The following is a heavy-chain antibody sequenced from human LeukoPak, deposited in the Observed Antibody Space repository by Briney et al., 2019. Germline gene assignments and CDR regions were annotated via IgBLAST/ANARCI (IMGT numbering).Heavy chain of an antibody. J-gene: IGHJ5*02. Sequence: GGSLRLSCAASGFTFSSYGMHWVRQAPGKGLEWVAVISYDGSNKYYADSVKGRFTISRDNSKNTLYLQMNSLRAEDTAVYYCARTSIALDDTFDPWGQGTLVTVSS. CDR3: ARTSIALDDTFDP. CDR2: ISYDGSNK. CDR1: GFTFSSYG. D-gene: IGHD6-19*01. V-gene: IGHV3-30*03.